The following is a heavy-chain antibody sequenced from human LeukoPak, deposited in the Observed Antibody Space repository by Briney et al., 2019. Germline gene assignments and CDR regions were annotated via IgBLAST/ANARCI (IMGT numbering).Heavy chain of an antibody. V-gene: IGHV3-48*01. CDR2: ISSSSGTI. J-gene: IGHJ4*02. D-gene: IGHD3-22*01. CDR3: ASTWGHYYDSSGYYALSFDY. Sequence: GGSLRLSCTASGFTFSNYWIHRVRQPPGKGLEWVSYISSSSGTIYYADSVKGRFTISRDNAKNSLYLQMNSLRAEDTAVYYCASTWGHYYDSSGYYALSFDYWGQGTLVTVSS. CDR1: GFTFSNYW.